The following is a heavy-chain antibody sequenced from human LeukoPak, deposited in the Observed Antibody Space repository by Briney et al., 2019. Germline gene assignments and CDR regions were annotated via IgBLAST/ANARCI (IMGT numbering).Heavy chain of an antibody. CDR3: TTAVQYYYDSSGYYEVDY. Sequence: GGSLRLSCAASGFTFSNAWMSWVRQAPGKGLEWVGRIKSKTDGGTTDYAAPVKGRFTISRDDSKNTLYLQMNSLKTEDTAVYYCTTAVQYYYDSSGYYEVDYWGQGTLVTVSS. CDR1: GFTFSNAW. CDR2: IKSKTDGGTT. V-gene: IGHV3-15*01. D-gene: IGHD3-22*01. J-gene: IGHJ4*02.